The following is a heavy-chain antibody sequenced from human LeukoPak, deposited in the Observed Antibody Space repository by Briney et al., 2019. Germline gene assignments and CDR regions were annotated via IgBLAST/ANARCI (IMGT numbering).Heavy chain of an antibody. V-gene: IGHV3-23*01. CDR2: ISGSGGST. J-gene: IGHJ1*01. CDR3: ARGVPAAIGYFQH. D-gene: IGHD2-2*02. CDR1: GFTFSSYA. Sequence: GGSLRLSCAASGFTFSSYAMSWVRQAPGKGLEWVSAISGSGGSTYYADSVKGRFTISRDNSKNTLFLQMNSLRAEDTAVYYCARGVPAAIGYFQHWGQGTLVTVSS.